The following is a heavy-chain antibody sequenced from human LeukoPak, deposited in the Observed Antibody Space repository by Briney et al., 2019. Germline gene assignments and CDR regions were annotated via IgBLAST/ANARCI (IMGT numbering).Heavy chain of an antibody. CDR3: ARDNRGERTPGWGYGGFDI. D-gene: IGHD3-16*01. V-gene: IGHV1-46*01. CDR2: INPRGGTT. J-gene: IGHJ3*02. CDR1: GYTFAKFY. Sequence: GASVKVSCKASGYTFAKFYIYCVRHTPRQRLWSRGLINPRGGTTSYAQKFQGRVSMTRDTSTSTVYMELSSLRSEDTAVYYCARDNRGERTPGWGYGGFDIWGQGTMVSVSS.